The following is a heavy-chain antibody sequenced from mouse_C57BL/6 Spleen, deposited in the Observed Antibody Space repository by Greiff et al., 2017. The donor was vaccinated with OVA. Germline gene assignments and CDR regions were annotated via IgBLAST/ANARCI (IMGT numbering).Heavy chain of an antibody. CDR2: ISYDGSN. J-gene: IGHJ4*01. D-gene: IGHD1-1*01. CDR1: GYSITSGYY. Sequence: EVQLQQSGPGLVKPSQSLSLTCSVTGYSITSGYYWNWIRQFPGNKLEWMGYISYDGSNNYNPSLKNRISITRDTSKNQFFLKLNSVTTEDTATYYCAREENYYGSGLYAMDYWGQGTSVTVSS. V-gene: IGHV3-6*01. CDR3: AREENYYGSGLYAMDY.